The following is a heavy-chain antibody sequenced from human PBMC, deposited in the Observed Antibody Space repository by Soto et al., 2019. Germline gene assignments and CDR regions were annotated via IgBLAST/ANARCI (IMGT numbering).Heavy chain of an antibody. CDR2: INTGNGKT. CDR1: GYTFTYYA. V-gene: IGHV1-3*04. J-gene: IGHJ5*02. Sequence: ASVKVSCKTSGYTFTYYALHWVRQAPGQGLEWMGWINTGNGKTKYSQNFQGRLTITRDTSATTLYMELSSLRSEDTAVYYCARGKRGGSGSYYLPSPFDPWGQGTLVTVSS. CDR3: ARGKRGGSGSYYLPSPFDP. D-gene: IGHD3-10*01.